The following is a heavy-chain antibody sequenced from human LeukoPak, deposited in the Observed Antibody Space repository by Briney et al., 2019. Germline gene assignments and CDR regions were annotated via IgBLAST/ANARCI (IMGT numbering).Heavy chain of an antibody. Sequence: PSGTLSLTCGVSSGSISNTNWWSWVRQPPGQGLEWIGEISLTGLTHYNPSLESRVTVSLDKSKNQLSLNLTSVTAADTAVYYCSRENGAFSPFGYWGQGILVTVLS. CDR1: SGSISNTNW. D-gene: IGHD2-8*01. V-gene: IGHV4-4*02. J-gene: IGHJ4*02. CDR3: SRENGAFSPFGY. CDR2: ISLTGLT.